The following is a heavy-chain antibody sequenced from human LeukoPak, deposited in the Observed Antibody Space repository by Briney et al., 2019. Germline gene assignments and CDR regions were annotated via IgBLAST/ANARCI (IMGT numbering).Heavy chain of an antibody. CDR2: INAGNGNT. CDR1: GGTFSSYA. Sequence: ASVKVSCKASGGTFSSYATSWVRQAPGQRLEWMGWINAGNGNTKYSQKFQDRVTITRDTSASTAHMELSSLRSEDTAVYYCARGPHDYGDYYLDFWGQGTLVTVSS. CDR3: ARGPHDYGDYYLDF. D-gene: IGHD4-17*01. V-gene: IGHV1-3*01. J-gene: IGHJ4*02.